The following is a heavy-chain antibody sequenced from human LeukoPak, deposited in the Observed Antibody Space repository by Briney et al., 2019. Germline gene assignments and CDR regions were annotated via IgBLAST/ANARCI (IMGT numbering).Heavy chain of an antibody. CDR3: ARDGRTIFGVVNY. CDR1: GFTFNTYT. J-gene: IGHJ4*02. V-gene: IGHV3-48*01. D-gene: IGHD3-3*01. CDR2: ISGSSGII. Sequence: GGSLRLSCAASGFTFNTYTMNWVRQAPGKGLEWVSYISGSSGIIDYADSVRGRFTISRDNAKNSLYLQMNSLRAEDTAVYYCARDGRTIFGVVNYWGQGTLVTVSS.